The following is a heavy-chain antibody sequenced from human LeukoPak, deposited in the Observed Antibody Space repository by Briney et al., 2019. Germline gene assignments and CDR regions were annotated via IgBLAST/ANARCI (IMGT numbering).Heavy chain of an antibody. CDR2: ISYDGSNK. V-gene: IGHV3-30-3*01. CDR1: GFTFSSYA. D-gene: IGHD6-19*01. CDR3: AKDISDRRGWFDY. J-gene: IGHJ4*02. Sequence: PGRSLRLSCAASGFTFSSYAMHWVRQAPGKGLEWVAVISYDGSNKYYADSVKGRFTISRDNSKNTPYLQMNSLRAEDTALYYCAKDISDRRGWFDYWGQGTLVTVSS.